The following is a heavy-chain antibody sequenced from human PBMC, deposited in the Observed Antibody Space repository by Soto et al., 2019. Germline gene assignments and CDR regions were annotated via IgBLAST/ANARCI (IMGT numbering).Heavy chain of an antibody. CDR3: SAAADYNWFDP. V-gene: IGHV3-30-3*01. D-gene: IGHD6-13*01. J-gene: IGHJ5*02. CDR2: IAFDGANR. CDR1: EFTFSTYA. Sequence: SLRLSCAASEFTFSTYAMHWVRQAPGKGLEWVAVIAFDGANRYYADSVKGRFTISRDNSKNTLYLQMNSLRAEDTAVYYCSAAADYNWFDPWGQGXLVTVSS.